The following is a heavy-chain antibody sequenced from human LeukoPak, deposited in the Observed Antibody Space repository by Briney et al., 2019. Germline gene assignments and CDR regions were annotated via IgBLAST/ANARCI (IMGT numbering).Heavy chain of an antibody. V-gene: IGHV3-30*18. CDR3: AKAWDIVATIGAFDY. CDR1: GFTFSSYG. J-gene: IGHJ4*02. CDR2: ISYDGSNK. D-gene: IGHD5-12*01. Sequence: PGRSLRPSCAASGFTFSSYGMHWVRQAPGKGLEWVAVISYDGSNKYYADSVKGRFTISRDNSKNTLYLQMNSLRAEDTAVYYCAKAWDIVATIGAFDYWGQGTLVTVSS.